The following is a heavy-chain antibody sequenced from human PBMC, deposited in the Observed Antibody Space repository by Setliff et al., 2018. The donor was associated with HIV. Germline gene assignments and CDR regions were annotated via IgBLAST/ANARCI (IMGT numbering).Heavy chain of an antibody. D-gene: IGHD3-10*01. Sequence: GGSLRLSCAASGFTFSNYNMNWVRQAPGKGLEWVSAITASGGSTYYADSVKGRFTISRNNSKNTLYLQMNSLRAEDTAVYYCAFRGFGDSLSWFPLRYWGQGTLVTVSS. J-gene: IGHJ4*02. CDR3: AFRGFGDSLSWFPLRY. CDR1: GFTFSNYN. CDR2: ITASGGST. V-gene: IGHV3-23*01.